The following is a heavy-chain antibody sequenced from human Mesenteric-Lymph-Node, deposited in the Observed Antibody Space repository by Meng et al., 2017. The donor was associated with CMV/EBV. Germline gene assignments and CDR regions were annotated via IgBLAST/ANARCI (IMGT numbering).Heavy chain of an antibody. Sequence: GESLKISCGVSGFTFNTYWMSWVRQAPGKGLEWVANIKEDGSEKYYVDSVKGRFTISRDNAKNSLYLQMNSLRAEDTAVYYCARDRDIRYCSSTSCYTGDYYYYGMDVWGQGTTVTVSS. CDR2: IKEDGSEK. CDR3: ARDRDIRYCSSTSCYTGDYYYYGMDV. D-gene: IGHD2-2*02. CDR1: GFTFNTYW. J-gene: IGHJ6*02. V-gene: IGHV3-7*01.